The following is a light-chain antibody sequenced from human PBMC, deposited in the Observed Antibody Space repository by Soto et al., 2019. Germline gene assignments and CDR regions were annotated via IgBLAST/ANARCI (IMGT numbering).Light chain of an antibody. CDR2: KAS. V-gene: IGKV1-5*03. Sequence: DIQMTQSPCTLSASVGDRATITCRASESISSWLAWYQQRPGKAPKLLIHKASNLESGVPSRFSGSGSGTEFTLTISSLQPDDSATYYCQQYDSYSTFGQGTKVDIK. CDR3: QQYDSYST. CDR1: ESISSW. J-gene: IGKJ1*01.